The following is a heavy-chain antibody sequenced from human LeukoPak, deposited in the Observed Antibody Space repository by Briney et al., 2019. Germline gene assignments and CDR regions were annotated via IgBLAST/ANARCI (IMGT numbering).Heavy chain of an antibody. CDR3: AKGLGYSYGYPFDY. CDR1: GFTFDDYA. D-gene: IGHD5-18*01. V-gene: IGHV3-9*01. Sequence: PGRSLRLSCAASGFTFDDYAMPWVRQAPGEGLEWVSGISWNSGSIGYADSVKGRFTISRDNAKNSLYLQMNSLRAEDTALYYCAKGLGYSYGYPFDYWGQGTLVTVSS. J-gene: IGHJ4*02. CDR2: ISWNSGSI.